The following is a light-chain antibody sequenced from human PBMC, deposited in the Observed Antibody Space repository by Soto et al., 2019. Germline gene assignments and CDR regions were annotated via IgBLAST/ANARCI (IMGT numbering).Light chain of an antibody. Sequence: DVQMTRSPSSLSASVGDRVTITCQASQDISNFLNWYQHKPGKAPQVLIYDASNLETGVPSRFSGSGSGTNFTFTISSLQPEDIATYYCQQYDNLFTFGQGTRLEIK. CDR1: QDISNF. J-gene: IGKJ5*01. CDR2: DAS. V-gene: IGKV1-33*01. CDR3: QQYDNLFT.